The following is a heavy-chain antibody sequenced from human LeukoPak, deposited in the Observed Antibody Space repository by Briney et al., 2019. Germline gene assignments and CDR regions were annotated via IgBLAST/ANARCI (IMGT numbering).Heavy chain of an antibody. J-gene: IGHJ4*02. Sequence: GGSLRLSCAASGFTFSSYSMNWVRQAPGKGLEWVSSISSSSSYIYYADSVKGRFTISRDNAKNSLYLQMNSLRAEDTAVYYCARERSGSSGYYSAIDSWGQGTLVTVSS. V-gene: IGHV3-21*01. CDR2: ISSSSSYI. CDR3: ARERSGSSGYYSAIDS. CDR1: GFTFSSYS. D-gene: IGHD3-22*01.